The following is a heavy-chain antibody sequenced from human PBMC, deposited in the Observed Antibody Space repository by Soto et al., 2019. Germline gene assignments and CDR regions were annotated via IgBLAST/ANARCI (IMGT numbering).Heavy chain of an antibody. CDR2: IKQDGSEK. V-gene: IGHV3-7*01. CDR1: GFTFSNYW. CDR3: ARVAYTYGWIYDY. Sequence: SCAASGFTFSNYWMSWVRQAPGKGLQWVVNIKQDGSEKYYMDSVRGRFTVSRDNAKNSLYLQMNSLRAEDTAVYFCARVAYTYGWIYDYWGQGSLVTVSS. D-gene: IGHD2-2*02. J-gene: IGHJ4*01.